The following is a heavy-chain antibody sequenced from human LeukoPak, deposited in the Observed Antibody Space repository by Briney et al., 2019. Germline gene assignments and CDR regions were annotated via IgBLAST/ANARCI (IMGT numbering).Heavy chain of an antibody. CDR2: ISGSGGST. V-gene: IGHV3-23*01. Sequence: PGGSLRLSCAASGFTFSSYAMSWVRQAPGKGLEWVSAISGSGGSTYYADSVKGRFTISRDNPKNTLYLQMNSLRAEDTAVYYCAKDRKPGLRYFDWVVSRPFDYWGQGTLVTVSS. J-gene: IGHJ4*02. D-gene: IGHD3-9*01. CDR1: GFTFSSYA. CDR3: AKDRKPGLRYFDWVVSRPFDY.